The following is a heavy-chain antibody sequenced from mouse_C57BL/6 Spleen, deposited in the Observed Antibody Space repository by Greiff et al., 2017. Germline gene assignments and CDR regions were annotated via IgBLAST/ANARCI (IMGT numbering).Heavy chain of an antibody. CDR3: ARFPFITTVGAPFDY. J-gene: IGHJ2*01. CDR1: GYTFTDYY. V-gene: IGHV1-26*01. D-gene: IGHD1-1*01. Sequence: EVQLQQSGPELVKPGASVKISCKASGYTFTDYYMNWVKQSHGKSLEWIGDINPNNGGTSYNQKFKGKATLTVDKYSRTAYMELRSLTSEDSAVYYCARFPFITTVGAPFDYWGQGTTLTVSS. CDR2: INPNNGGT.